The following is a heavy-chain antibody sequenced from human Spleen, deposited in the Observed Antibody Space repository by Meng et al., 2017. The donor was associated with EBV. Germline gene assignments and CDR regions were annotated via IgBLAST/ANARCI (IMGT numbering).Heavy chain of an antibody. J-gene: IGHJ4*02. V-gene: IGHV4-61*01. CDR1: AGSVIRDNYY. D-gene: IGHD2-15*01. Sequence: QLREPGPGLVKPLETLSLTCTVSAGSVIRDNYYWSWIRQPLGKGLEYIGYVYGAGSPNYNPSLKSRVTISMDTSKIQVSLKLTSVTAADTAVYYCARDSGVRGEWGQGTLVTVSS. CDR3: ARDSGVRGE. CDR2: VYGAGSP.